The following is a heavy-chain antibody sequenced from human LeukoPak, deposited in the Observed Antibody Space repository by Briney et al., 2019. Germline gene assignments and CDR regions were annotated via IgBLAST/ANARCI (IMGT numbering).Heavy chain of an antibody. D-gene: IGHD3-22*01. CDR1: GFTFSSYA. CDR2: ISTSGRT. CDR3: ARGLDSSGYYHVVDS. Sequence: GGSLRLSCADSGFTFSSYAMSWVRQAPGKGLEWVSLISTSGRTHYADSVQGRFTISRDNSKNTLFLHMNSLRAEDTAVYYCARGLDSSGYYHVVDSWGQGALVTVSS. J-gene: IGHJ4*02. V-gene: IGHV3-23*01.